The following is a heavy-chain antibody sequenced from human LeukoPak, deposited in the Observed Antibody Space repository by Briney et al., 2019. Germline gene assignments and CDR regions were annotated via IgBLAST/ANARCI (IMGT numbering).Heavy chain of an antibody. D-gene: IGHD2-2*01. J-gene: IGHJ4*02. Sequence: VGSLRLSCVASGFAFSDSAVHWVRQASEEGLEWGGRIRSKTNNYATAYAASVKGRFTISRDDSKNTAYLQMDSLRTEDTAVYYCTSSYCSTSSCYPGNYWGQGALVTVSS. V-gene: IGHV3-73*01. CDR3: TSSYCSTSSCYPGNY. CDR2: IRSKTNNYAT. CDR1: GFAFSDSA.